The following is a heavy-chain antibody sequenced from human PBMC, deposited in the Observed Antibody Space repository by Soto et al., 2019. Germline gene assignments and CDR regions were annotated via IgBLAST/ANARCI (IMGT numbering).Heavy chain of an antibody. CDR1: GGTFSRYT. V-gene: IGHV1-69*02. CDR3: ARARGVVPAAMVDV. D-gene: IGHD2-2*01. Sequence: GASVKVSCKASGGTFSRYTISWVRQAPGQGLEWMGRIIPILGIANYAQKFQGRVTITADKSTSTAYMELSSLRSEDTAVYYCARARGVVPAAMVDVWGKGTTVTVSS. CDR2: IIPILGIA. J-gene: IGHJ6*04.